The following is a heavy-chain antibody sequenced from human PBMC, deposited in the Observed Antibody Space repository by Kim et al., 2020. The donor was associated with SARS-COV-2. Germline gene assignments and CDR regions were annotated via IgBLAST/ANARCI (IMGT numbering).Heavy chain of an antibody. Sequence: NKYYADSVKGQFTISRDKSKNTLYLQMNSLRAEDTAVYYCARDVSSLGYWGQGTLVTVSS. CDR3: ARDVSSLGY. V-gene: IGHV3-33*01. J-gene: IGHJ4*02. CDR2: NK. D-gene: IGHD3-16*01.